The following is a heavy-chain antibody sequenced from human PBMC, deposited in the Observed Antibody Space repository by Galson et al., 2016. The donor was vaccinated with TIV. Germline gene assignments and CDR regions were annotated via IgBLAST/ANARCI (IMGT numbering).Heavy chain of an antibody. CDR1: GGTFSSYA. J-gene: IGHJ4*02. CDR3: ATFAACGGDCYYFDY. CDR2: IIPIFGTA. D-gene: IGHD2-21*02. V-gene: IGHV1-69*06. Sequence: SVKVSCKASGGTFSSYAISWVRQAPGQGLEWMGGIIPIFGTANYAQRLKGRVTITADKSTNTAYMELSSLRSEDTAMYYCATFAACGGDCYYFDYWGQGTLVTVSS.